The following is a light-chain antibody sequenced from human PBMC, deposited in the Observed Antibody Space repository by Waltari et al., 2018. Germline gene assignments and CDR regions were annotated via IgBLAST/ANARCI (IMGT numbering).Light chain of an antibody. Sequence: DFQLTQSPSSLSASVEDRVTITCRTSQSIRRSLSWYQQKPGKAPRLLIYPASTIESGVPSRFSGSGSGTSFTLTISSLQPEDFAIYYCQQSYSSPWTFGQGTKVEIK. CDR1: QSIRRS. V-gene: IGKV1-39*01. CDR2: PAS. J-gene: IGKJ1*01. CDR3: QQSYSSPWT.